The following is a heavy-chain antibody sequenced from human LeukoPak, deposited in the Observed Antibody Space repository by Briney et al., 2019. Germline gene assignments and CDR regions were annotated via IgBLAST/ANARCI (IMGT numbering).Heavy chain of an antibody. V-gene: IGHV1-18*01. CDR2: ISAYNGNT. Sequence: ASVKVSCKVSGYTFTSYGISWVRQAPGQGLEWMGWISAYNGNTNYAQKLQGRVTMTTDTSTSTAYMELSSPRSEDTAVYYCATKGTPRYCSSTSCAHFGYFQHWGQGTLVTVSS. J-gene: IGHJ1*01. D-gene: IGHD2-2*01. CDR3: ATKGTPRYCSSTSCAHFGYFQH. CDR1: GYTFTSYG.